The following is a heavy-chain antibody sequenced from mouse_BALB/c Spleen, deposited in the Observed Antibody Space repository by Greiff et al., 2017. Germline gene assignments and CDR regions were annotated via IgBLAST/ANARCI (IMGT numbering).Heavy chain of an antibody. V-gene: IGHV1S56*01. CDR3: ARELYAMDY. J-gene: IGHJ4*01. CDR1: GYTFTSYY. CDR2: IYPGNVNT. Sequence: QVQLQQSGPELVKPGASVRISCKASGYTFTSYYIHWVKQRPGQGLEWIGWIYPGNVNTKYNEKFKGKATLTADKSSSTAYMQLSSLTSEDSAVYFCARELYAMDYWGQGTSVTVSS.